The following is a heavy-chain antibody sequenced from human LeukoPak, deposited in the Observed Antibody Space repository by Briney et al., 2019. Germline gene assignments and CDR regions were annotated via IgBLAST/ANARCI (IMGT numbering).Heavy chain of an antibody. CDR2: ISSSGSTI. CDR1: GFTFSDYY. J-gene: IGHJ4*02. D-gene: IGHD5-24*01. V-gene: IGHV3-11*04. Sequence: GGSLRLSCAASGFTFSDYYMSWTRQAPGKGLEWVSYISSSGSTIYYADSVKGRFTISRDNAKNSLYLQMNSLRAEDTAVYYCARPNPKRAKMATITGGFDYWGQGTLVTVSS. CDR3: ARPNPKRAKMATITGGFDY.